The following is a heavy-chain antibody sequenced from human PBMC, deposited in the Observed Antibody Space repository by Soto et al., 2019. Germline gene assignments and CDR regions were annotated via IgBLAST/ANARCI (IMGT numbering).Heavy chain of an antibody. J-gene: IGHJ6*02. D-gene: IGHD3-10*01. V-gene: IGHV3-23*01. Sequence: DVQLLESGGHLVQPGGSLRLSCAASGFTFSSYAMSWVRPAPGQGLEWVSSVSAGGDMTYYSDFVKGRFTISRDNSNNALFLQMNSLRIEDTALSYCARGDRGGSGSPASYYYSGLDVWGQGATVTVS. CDR1: GFTFSSYA. CDR3: ARGDRGGSGSPASYYYSGLDV. CDR2: VSAGGDMT.